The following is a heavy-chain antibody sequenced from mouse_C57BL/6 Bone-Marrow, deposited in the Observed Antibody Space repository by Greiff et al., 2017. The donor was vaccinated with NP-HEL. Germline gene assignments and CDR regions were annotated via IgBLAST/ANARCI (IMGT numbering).Heavy chain of an antibody. CDR1: GYTFTSYW. J-gene: IGHJ2*01. V-gene: IGHV1-55*01. CDR2: IYPGSGST. Sequence: QVQLQQSGAELVKPGASVKMSCKASGYTFTSYWITWVKQRPGQGLEWIGDIYPGSGSTNYNEKFKSKATLTVDTSSSTAYMQLSSLTSEDSAVYYCAREGDYYGSSFDYWGQGTTLTVSS. CDR3: AREGDYYGSSFDY. D-gene: IGHD1-1*01.